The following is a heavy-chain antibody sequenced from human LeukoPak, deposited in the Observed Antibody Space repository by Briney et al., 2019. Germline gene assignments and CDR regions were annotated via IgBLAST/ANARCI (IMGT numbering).Heavy chain of an antibody. Sequence: GGSLRLSCAVSGFTFSSYSMNWVRQAPGKGLEWVSSISSSSSYIYYADSVKGRFTISRDNAKNSLYLQMNSLRAEDTAVYYCARDPSPLVDTAMAYDYWGQGTLVTVSS. CDR3: ARDPSPLVDTAMAYDY. J-gene: IGHJ4*02. D-gene: IGHD5-18*01. CDR1: GFTFSSYS. V-gene: IGHV3-21*01. CDR2: ISSSSSYI.